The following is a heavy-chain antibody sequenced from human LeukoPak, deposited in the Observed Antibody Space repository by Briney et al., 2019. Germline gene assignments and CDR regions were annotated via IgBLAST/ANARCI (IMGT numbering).Heavy chain of an antibody. CDR1: GFTFSNAW. D-gene: IGHD4-17*01. CDR3: TTDYAPGY. J-gene: IGHJ4*02. CDR2: IKSKTDGGTT. Sequence: PGGSLRLFCAASGFTFSNAWVRWVRQAPGKGLEWVGRIKSKTDGGTTDYEAPVKGRFPISRDDSKHTLYLQMNSLKTEDTAVYYCTTDYAPGYWGQGTLVTVSS. V-gene: IGHV3-15*01.